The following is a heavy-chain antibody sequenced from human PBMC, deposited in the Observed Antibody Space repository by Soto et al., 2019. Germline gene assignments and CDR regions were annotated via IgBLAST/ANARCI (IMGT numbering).Heavy chain of an antibody. Sequence: KVSCKASGYTLTIYSIHWLRQAPGQRLEWMGWINPGNGNTKYSQNLNDRVTMTWDTSAATAYMELSSLRSEDTAVYYCARDQSSFRVYYMDVWGKGTTVTVS. CDR3: ARDQSSFRVYYMDV. CDR1: GYTLTIYS. V-gene: IGHV1-3*01. D-gene: IGHD6-6*01. J-gene: IGHJ6*03. CDR2: INPGNGNT.